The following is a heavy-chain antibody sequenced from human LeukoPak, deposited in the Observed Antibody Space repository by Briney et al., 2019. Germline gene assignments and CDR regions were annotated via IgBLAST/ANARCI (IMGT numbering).Heavy chain of an antibody. D-gene: IGHD3-10*01. CDR2: ISGSGGAT. CDR3: ARGGVDYYGSGTYYLMYYFDY. V-gene: IGHV3-23*01. CDR1: GFTFSNYA. J-gene: IGHJ4*02. Sequence: PGGSLRLSCAVSGFTFSNYAMSWVRQAPGKGLEWVSGISGSGGATYYADSVKGRFTISRDDPHNTLYLQMNSLRAEDTAVYFCARGGVDYYGSGTYYLMYYFDYWGQGALVTVSS.